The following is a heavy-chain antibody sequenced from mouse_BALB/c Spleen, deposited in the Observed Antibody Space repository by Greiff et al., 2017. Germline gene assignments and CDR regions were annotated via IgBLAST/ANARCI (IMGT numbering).Heavy chain of an antibody. V-gene: IGHV1-77*01. CDR2: IYPGSGNT. Sequence: VQLQQSGAELARPGASVKLSCKASGYTFTDYYINWVKQRTGQGLEWIGEIYPGSGNTYYNEKFKGKATLTADKSSSTAYMQLSSLTSEDSAVYFCASRAYYRYDSYAMDYWGQGTSVTVSS. J-gene: IGHJ4*01. CDR3: ASRAYYRYDSYAMDY. D-gene: IGHD2-14*01. CDR1: GYTFTDYY.